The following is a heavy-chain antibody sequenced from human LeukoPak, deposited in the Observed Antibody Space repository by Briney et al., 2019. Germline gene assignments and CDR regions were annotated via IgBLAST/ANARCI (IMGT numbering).Heavy chain of an antibody. CDR1: GGSISSGDYY. J-gene: IGHJ4*02. D-gene: IGHD6-19*01. CDR3: AKTASSGIAVAGTGGDY. CDR2: IYYSGST. V-gene: IGHV4-30-4*01. Sequence: PSETLSLTCTVSGGSISSGDYYWSWIRQPPGKGLEWIGYIYYSGSTYYNPSLKSRVTISVDTSKNQFSLKLSSVTAADTAVYYCAKTASSGIAVAGTGGDYWGQGTLVTVSS.